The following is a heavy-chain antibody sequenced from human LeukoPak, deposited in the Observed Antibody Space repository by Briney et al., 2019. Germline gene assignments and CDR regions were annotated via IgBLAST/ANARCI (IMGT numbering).Heavy chain of an antibody. Sequence: GGSLRLSCAASGFILNTYPMNWVRQTPGKGLEWIAYIGSSSSTIYYADSVKGRFTISRDNAKNSLYLLMNSLRTEDTAVYYCAATYYYDGSGDYWGQGTLVTVSS. D-gene: IGHD3-22*01. CDR2: IGSSSSTI. CDR1: GFILNTYP. V-gene: IGHV3-48*04. CDR3: AATYYYDGSGDY. J-gene: IGHJ4*02.